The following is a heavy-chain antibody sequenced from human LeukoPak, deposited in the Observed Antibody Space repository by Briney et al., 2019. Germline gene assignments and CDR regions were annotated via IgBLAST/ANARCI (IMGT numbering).Heavy chain of an antibody. CDR3: ARGHITMVRGVIHDY. J-gene: IGHJ4*02. V-gene: IGHV4-34*01. CDR2: INHSGST. D-gene: IGHD3-10*01. CDR1: GGSFSGYY. Sequence: SETLSLTCAVYGGSFSGYYWSWIRQPPGKGLEWIGEINHSGSTNYNPSLKSRVTISVGTSKNQFSLKLSSVTAADTAVYYCARGHITMVRGVIHDYWGQGTLVTVSS.